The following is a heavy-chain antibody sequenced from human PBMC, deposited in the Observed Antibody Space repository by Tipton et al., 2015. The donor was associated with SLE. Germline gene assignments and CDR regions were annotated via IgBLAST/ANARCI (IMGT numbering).Heavy chain of an antibody. J-gene: IGHJ2*01. Sequence: TLSLTCTVSGGSISGHYWNWIRQPPGKGLEWIGYIYYSGSTNYNPSLKSRVTISVDTSKNQFSLKLSSVTAADTAVYYCASYYGGNSDWYFDLWGRGTLVTVSS. D-gene: IGHD4-23*01. CDR3: ASYYGGNSDWYFDL. V-gene: IGHV4-59*11. CDR1: GGSISGHY. CDR2: IYYSGST.